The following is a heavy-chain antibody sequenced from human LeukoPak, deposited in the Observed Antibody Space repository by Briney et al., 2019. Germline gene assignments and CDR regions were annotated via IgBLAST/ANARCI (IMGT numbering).Heavy chain of an antibody. D-gene: IGHD6-19*01. CDR1: GYTLTELS. V-gene: IGHV1-24*01. CDR3: ATVTSGYSSGWPAVY. J-gene: IGHJ4*02. CDR2: FDPEDGET. Sequence: GASVKVSCKVSGYTLTELSMHWVRQAPGKGLEWMGGFDPEDGETIYAQKFQSRVTMTEDTSTDTAYMELSSLRSEDTAVYYCATVTSGYSSGWPAVYWGQGTLVTVSS.